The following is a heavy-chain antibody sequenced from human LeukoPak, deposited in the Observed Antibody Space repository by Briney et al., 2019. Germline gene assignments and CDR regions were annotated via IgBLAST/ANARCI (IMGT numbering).Heavy chain of an antibody. V-gene: IGHV3-23*01. Sequence: GGSLRLSCEASGFTFSSYAMSWVRQAPGKGLEWVSAINDGSSSTYYADSVKGRFTISRDNSKNTVHLQMSSLRAEDTAVYHCVKDLSGWYSFDYWGQGTLVTVSS. D-gene: IGHD6-19*01. CDR1: GFTFSSYA. J-gene: IGHJ4*02. CDR2: INDGSSST. CDR3: VKDLSGWYSFDY.